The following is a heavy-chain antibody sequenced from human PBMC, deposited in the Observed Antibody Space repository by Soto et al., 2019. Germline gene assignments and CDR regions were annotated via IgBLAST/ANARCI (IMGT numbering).Heavy chain of an antibody. CDR2: IIPILGIA. CDR3: ARGEPGTSMVTSY. J-gene: IGHJ4*02. V-gene: IGHV1-69*02. CDR1: GGTFSSYT. Sequence: QVQLVQSGAEVKKPGSSVKVSCKASGGTFSSYTISWVRQAPGQGLEWMGRIIPILGIANYAQKFQGRVTITADKSTSTAYMELSSLRSEDTAVYYCARGEPGTSMVTSYWGQGTLVTVSS. D-gene: IGHD5-18*01.